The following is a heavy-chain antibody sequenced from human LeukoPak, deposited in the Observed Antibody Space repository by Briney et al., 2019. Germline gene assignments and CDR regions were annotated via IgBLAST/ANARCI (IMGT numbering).Heavy chain of an antibody. Sequence: SETLSLTCTVSGGSISSGDYYWSWIRQPPGKGLEWIGYIYYSGSTCYNPSLKSRVTISVDTSKNQFSLKLSSVTAADTAVYYCARSAPDYYDSSGYLAFDIWGQGTMVTVSS. CDR2: IYYSGST. V-gene: IGHV4-30-4*08. CDR1: GGSISSGDYY. CDR3: ARSAPDYYDSSGYLAFDI. D-gene: IGHD3-22*01. J-gene: IGHJ3*02.